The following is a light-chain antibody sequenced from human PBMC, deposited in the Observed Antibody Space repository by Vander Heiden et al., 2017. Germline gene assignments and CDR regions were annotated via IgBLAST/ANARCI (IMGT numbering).Light chain of an antibody. Sequence: IQMTQSPFSLSASVGDRVTITCRASQTIGISLNWYQLKPGKAPKRLIYNAANVQSGVPSGFSGSGSGTEFSLTVSSLQPEDFATYYCQQSYNIPPWTFGQGTKVEIK. CDR2: NAA. CDR1: QTIGIS. V-gene: IGKV1-39*01. CDR3: QQSYNIPPWT. J-gene: IGKJ1*01.